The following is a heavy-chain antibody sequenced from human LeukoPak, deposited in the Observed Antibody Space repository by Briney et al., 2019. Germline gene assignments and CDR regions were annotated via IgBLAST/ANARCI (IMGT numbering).Heavy chain of an antibody. V-gene: IGHV1-18*01. CDR1: GYTFTSYG. D-gene: IGHD2-15*01. Sequence: GASVKVSCKASGYTFTSYGISWVRQAPGQGLEWMGWISAYNGNTNYAQKLQGRVTMTTDTSTSTAYMELRNLRSDDTAVYYCARAGGCSGGSCYPSYFDYWGQGTLVTVSP. J-gene: IGHJ4*02. CDR3: ARAGGCSGGSCYPSYFDY. CDR2: ISAYNGNT.